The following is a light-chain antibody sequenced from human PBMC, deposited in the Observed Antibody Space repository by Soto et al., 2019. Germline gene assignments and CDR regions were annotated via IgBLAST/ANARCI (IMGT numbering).Light chain of an antibody. CDR2: GAS. J-gene: IGKJ5*01. V-gene: IGKV3-20*01. CDR1: QNISSRY. CDR3: QQHGQWPIT. Sequence: EVVLTQSPDTLSLSPGETATLSCRASQNISSRYLAWYQQKPGQAPRLLISGASSRATGIPDRFSGSGSGTEFTLTISSLQPEDFATYYCQQHGQWPITFGQGTRLEIK.